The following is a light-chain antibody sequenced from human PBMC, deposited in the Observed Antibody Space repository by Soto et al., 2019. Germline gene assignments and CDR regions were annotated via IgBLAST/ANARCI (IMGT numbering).Light chain of an antibody. V-gene: IGLV1-47*01. CDR3: AAWDDSLSGYV. Sequence: QSVLTQPPSASGTPGQRVTISCSGSSSNIGSNYVYWYHQLPGTAPKLLIYRNNQRPSGVTDRFSGSKSGTSASLAISGLRSEDEADYYCAAWDDSLSGYVFGTGTKHRP. CDR1: SSNIGSNY. J-gene: IGLJ1*01. CDR2: RNN.